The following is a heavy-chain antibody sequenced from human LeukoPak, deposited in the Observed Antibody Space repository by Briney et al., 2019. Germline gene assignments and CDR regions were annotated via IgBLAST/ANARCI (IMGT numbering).Heavy chain of an antibody. Sequence: PSETLSLNCTVSGDSLSSGGYFWSWIRQHPGKGLEWNGYIFYSGTTYTNPSLKSRLTMAVDTSNNQFSLKLTSVTAADTAMYYCARTTYYYYSMDVWGEGTTVTVSS. V-gene: IGHV4-31*03. J-gene: IGHJ6*03. CDR2: IFYSGTT. D-gene: IGHD1-14*01. CDR3: ARTTYYYYSMDV. CDR1: GDSLSSGGYF.